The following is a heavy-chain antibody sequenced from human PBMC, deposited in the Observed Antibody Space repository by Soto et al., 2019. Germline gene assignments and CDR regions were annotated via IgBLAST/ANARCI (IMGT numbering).Heavy chain of an antibody. Sequence: PSETLSLTCAVSGGSISSGGYSWSWIRQTPGKGLEWIGYMYHSGSTYYNPSLKSRVTISIDRSKNQFSLKLSSVTAADTAVYYCAREEDYYDSSGPDYWGQGTLVTVSS. CDR1: GGSISSGGYS. V-gene: IGHV4-30-2*01. CDR3: AREEDYYDSSGPDY. J-gene: IGHJ4*02. CDR2: MYHSGST. D-gene: IGHD3-22*01.